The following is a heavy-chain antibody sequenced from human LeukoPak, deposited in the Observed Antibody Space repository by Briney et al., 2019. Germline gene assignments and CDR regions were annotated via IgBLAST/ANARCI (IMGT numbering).Heavy chain of an antibody. D-gene: IGHD5-12*01. Sequence: SGTLSLTCAVSGGSISSSNWWSWVRQPPGKGLEWIGAIYHSGSINYNPSLKSRVTISVDKSKNQFSLKLSSVTAADMAVYYCATTERGYSGYDPGSLYYYYYGMDVWGKGTTVTVSS. V-gene: IGHV4-4*02. CDR2: IYHSGSI. J-gene: IGHJ6*04. CDR3: ATTERGYSGYDPGSLYYYYYGMDV. CDR1: GGSISSSNW.